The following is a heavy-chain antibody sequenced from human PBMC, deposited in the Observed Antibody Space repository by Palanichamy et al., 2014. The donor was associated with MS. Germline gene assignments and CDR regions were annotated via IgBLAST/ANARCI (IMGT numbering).Heavy chain of an antibody. J-gene: IGHJ4*02. CDR3: AREVRYGVVGAWDY. CDR1: GFTFSSYE. CDR2: ISSSGSSI. V-gene: IGHV3-48*03. Sequence: EVQLVESGGGLVQPGGSLRLSCVASGFTFSSYEMSWVRQAPGKGLEWVSYISSSGSSIYYADSVKGRFTISRDNAKNSLYLQMNSLRAEDTAVYYCAREVRYGVVGAWDYWGQGTLVTVSS. D-gene: IGHD1-26*01.